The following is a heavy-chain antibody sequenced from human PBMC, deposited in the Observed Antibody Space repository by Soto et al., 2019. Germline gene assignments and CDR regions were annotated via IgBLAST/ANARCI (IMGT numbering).Heavy chain of an antibody. CDR2: ISGSDSST. D-gene: IGHD4-4*01. CDR1: GFTFSSYA. Sequence: GGSLRLSCAASGFTFSSYAMSWVRQAPGKGLEWVSAISGSDSSTYYADSVKGRFTISRDNSKNTLYLQMNSLRAEDTAVYYCAKLHSEPYIDYWGQGTLVTVSS. V-gene: IGHV3-23*01. CDR3: AKLHSEPYIDY. J-gene: IGHJ4*02.